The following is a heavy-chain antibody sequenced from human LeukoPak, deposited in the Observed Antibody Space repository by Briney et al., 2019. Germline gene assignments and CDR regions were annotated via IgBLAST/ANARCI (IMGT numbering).Heavy chain of an antibody. CDR2: IYYSGST. CDR3: VHGSGSFRYYLDY. Sequence: SETLSLTCTVSGGSIISVSYFWGWIRQPPGKGLKWIGSIYYSGSTYYNPSLKSRVTISVDTSKSQFSLKLSSVTAADTAVYYCVHGSGSFRYYLDYWGQGTLVTVSS. D-gene: IGHD3-10*01. CDR1: GGSIISVSYF. J-gene: IGHJ4*02. V-gene: IGHV4-39*01.